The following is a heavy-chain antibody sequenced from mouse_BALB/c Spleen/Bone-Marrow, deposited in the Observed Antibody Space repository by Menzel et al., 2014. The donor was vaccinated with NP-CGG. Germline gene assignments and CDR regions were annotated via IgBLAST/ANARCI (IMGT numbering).Heavy chain of an antibody. J-gene: IGHJ4*01. D-gene: IGHD2-1*01. V-gene: IGHV1-7*01. CDR1: GYTFTSHW. CDR2: INPSTGYT. Sequence: QVQLQQSGAELAKPGASVKMSCKASGYTFTSHWMHWVKQRPGQGLEWIGYINPSTGYTEYNQKFKGKATLTADKSSSTAYMQLSSLTSEDSAVYYCASPYGNYDAMDYWGQGTSVTVSS. CDR3: ASPYGNYDAMDY.